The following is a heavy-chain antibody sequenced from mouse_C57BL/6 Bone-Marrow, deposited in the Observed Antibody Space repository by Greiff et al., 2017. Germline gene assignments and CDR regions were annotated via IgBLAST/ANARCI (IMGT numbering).Heavy chain of an antibody. V-gene: IGHV1-55*01. D-gene: IGHD1-1*01. J-gene: IGHJ1*03. CDR2: IYPGSGST. CDR1: GYTFTSYW. CDR3: AREDYYYGSSWYFDV. Sequence: VQLQQSGAELVKPGASVKMSCKASGYTFTSYWITWVQQRPGQGLEWIGDIYPGSGSTNYNEKFKSKATLTVDTSSSTAYMQLSSLTSVDSAVYDCAREDYYYGSSWYFDVWGTGTTVTVSS.